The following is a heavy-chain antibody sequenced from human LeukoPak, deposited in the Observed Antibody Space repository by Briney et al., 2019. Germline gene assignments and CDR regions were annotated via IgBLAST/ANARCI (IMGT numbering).Heavy chain of an antibody. CDR3: ARQQSIYDILTGYYPYYFEY. CDR2: IYYSGST. D-gene: IGHD3-9*01. Sequence: NASETLSLTCAVYGGSFSGYYWGWIRQPPGKGLEWIGSIYYSGSTYYNPSLKSRVTISVDTSKNQFSLKLSSVTAADTAVYYCARQQSIYDILTGYYPYYFEYWGQGTLVTVSS. J-gene: IGHJ4*02. CDR1: GGSFSGYY. V-gene: IGHV4-39*01.